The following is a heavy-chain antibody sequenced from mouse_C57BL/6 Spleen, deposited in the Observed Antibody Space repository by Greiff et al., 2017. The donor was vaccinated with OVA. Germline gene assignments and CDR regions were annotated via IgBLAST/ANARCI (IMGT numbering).Heavy chain of an antibody. CDR2: INPNNGGT. CDR1: GYTFTDYN. CDR3: AIPDGYLLRFDV. Sequence: VQLQQSGPELVKPGASVKMSCKASGYTFTDYNMHWVKQSHGKSLEWIGYINPNNGGTSYNQKFKGKATLTVNKSSSTAYMELRSLASEDSAVYYCAIPDGYLLRFDVWGTGTTVTVSA. V-gene: IGHV1-22*01. J-gene: IGHJ1*03. D-gene: IGHD2-3*01.